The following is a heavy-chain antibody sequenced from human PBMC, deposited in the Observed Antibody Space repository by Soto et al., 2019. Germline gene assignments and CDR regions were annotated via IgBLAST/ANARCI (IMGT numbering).Heavy chain of an antibody. Sequence: QVQLVQSGAEVKKPGASVKVSCKASGYTFTGHYIHWMRQAPGQGLEWMGWIVPSTGGTKYAQKFQGRVTMTRDTSSSTAYMELSGLRSDDTAVYYCAREQTKTTLMNYFDPWGQGTLVTVSS. CDR3: AREQTKTTLMNYFDP. D-gene: IGHD1-1*01. CDR1: GYTFTGHY. CDR2: IVPSTGGT. V-gene: IGHV1-2*02. J-gene: IGHJ5*02.